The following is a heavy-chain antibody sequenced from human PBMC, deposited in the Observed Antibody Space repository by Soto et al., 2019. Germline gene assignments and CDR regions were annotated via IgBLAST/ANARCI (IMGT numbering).Heavy chain of an antibody. D-gene: IGHD2-21*01. Sequence: QVQLVESGGGVVQPGNSLRLSCAGSGFTFSSYSIHWVRQPPGKGLEWVTVISSDGNTNFYADSVKGRFTISRDNSKNIVYLQMNSLGAEDTAAHYCTREVVIPYWYFDLWGRGTLVTVSS. CDR3: TREVVIPYWYFDL. CDR2: ISSDGNTN. V-gene: IGHV3-30-3*01. J-gene: IGHJ2*01. CDR1: GFTFSSYS.